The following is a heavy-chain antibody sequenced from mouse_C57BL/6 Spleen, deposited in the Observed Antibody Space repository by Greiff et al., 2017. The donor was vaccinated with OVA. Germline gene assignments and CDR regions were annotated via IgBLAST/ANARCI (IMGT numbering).Heavy chain of an antibody. CDR1: GYTFTSYW. CDR2: IYPSDSET. Sequence: QVQLKQPGAELVRPGSSVKLSCKASGYTFTSYWMDWVKQRPGQGLEWIGNIYPSDSETHYNQKFKDKATLTVDKSSSTAYMQLSSLTSEDSAVYYCAREAAQAAYWGQGTTLTVSS. V-gene: IGHV1-61*01. J-gene: IGHJ2*01. CDR3: AREAAQAAY. D-gene: IGHD3-2*02.